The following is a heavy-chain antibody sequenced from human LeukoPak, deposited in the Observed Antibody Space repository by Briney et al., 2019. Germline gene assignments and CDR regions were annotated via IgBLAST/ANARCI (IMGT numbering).Heavy chain of an antibody. CDR1: GYTLTRYY. CDR2: INPSGGST. Sequence: ASVKVSCKASGYTLTRYYMHWVRQAPGQGLEWMGIINPSGGSTSYAQKFQGRVTMTRDTSTRTVYMELSSLRSEDTAVYYCARPMTTVETRRRDWYFDLWGRGTLVTVSS. J-gene: IGHJ2*01. V-gene: IGHV1-46*01. CDR3: ARPMTTVETRRRDWYFDL. D-gene: IGHD4-23*01.